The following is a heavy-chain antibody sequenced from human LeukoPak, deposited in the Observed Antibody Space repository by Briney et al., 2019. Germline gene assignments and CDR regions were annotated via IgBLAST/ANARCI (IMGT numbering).Heavy chain of an antibody. Sequence: ASVKVSCKASGGTFSSYAISWVRQAPGQGLEWMGGIIPIFGTANYAQKLQGRVTMTTDTSTSTAYMELRSLRSDDTAVYYCARVLRFLEWSYYGDYWGQGTLVTVSS. J-gene: IGHJ4*02. CDR3: ARVLRFLEWSYYGDY. D-gene: IGHD3-3*01. V-gene: IGHV1-69*05. CDR2: IIPIFGTA. CDR1: GGTFSSYA.